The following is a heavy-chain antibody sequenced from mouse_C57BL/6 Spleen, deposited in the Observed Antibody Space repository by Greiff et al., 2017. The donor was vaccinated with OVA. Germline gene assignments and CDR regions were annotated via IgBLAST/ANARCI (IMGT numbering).Heavy chain of an antibody. Sequence: VKLQQPGAELVKPGASVKLSCKASGYTFTSYWMQWVKQRPGQGLEWIGEIDPSDSYTNYNQKFKGKATLTVDTSSSTAYMQLSSLTSEDSAVYYCARSGPFAYWGQGTLVTVSA. CDR1: GYTFTSYW. D-gene: IGHD3-1*01. V-gene: IGHV1-50*01. J-gene: IGHJ3*01. CDR3: ARSGPFAY. CDR2: IDPSDSYT.